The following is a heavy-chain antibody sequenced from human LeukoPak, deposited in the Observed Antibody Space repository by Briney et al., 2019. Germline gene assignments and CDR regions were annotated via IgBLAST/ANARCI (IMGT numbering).Heavy chain of an antibody. D-gene: IGHD3-16*01. Sequence: SETLSLTCAVSGGSLRSGGYSSRWIRQPPGKGLEWIGNIYHSACTSYHPSLKSRVTISVDRSKNQFSLKLSSVTAADTAVYYCARARRGSVSYWGQGTLVTASS. J-gene: IGHJ4*02. CDR1: GGSLRSGGYS. CDR3: ARARRGSVSY. V-gene: IGHV4-30-2*01. CDR2: IYHSACT.